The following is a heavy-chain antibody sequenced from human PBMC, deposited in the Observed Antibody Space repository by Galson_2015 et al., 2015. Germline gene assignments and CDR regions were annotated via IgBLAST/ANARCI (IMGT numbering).Heavy chain of an antibody. V-gene: IGHV3-23*01. J-gene: IGHJ4*02. D-gene: IGHD3-22*01. CDR1: GFTFSSYA. Sequence: SLRLSCAASGFTFSSYAMSWVRQAPGKGLEWVSAISGSGGSTYYADSVKGRFTISRDNSKNTLYLQMNSLRAEDTAVYYCAKRGYDSSGYYYPGGFGGFDYWGQGTLVTVSS. CDR2: ISGSGGST. CDR3: AKRGYDSSGYYYPGGFGGFDY.